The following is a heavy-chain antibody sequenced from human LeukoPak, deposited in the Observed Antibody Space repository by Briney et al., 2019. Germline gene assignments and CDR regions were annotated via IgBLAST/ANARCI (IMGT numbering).Heavy chain of an antibody. CDR3: ARGDGGSAWSFFDY. J-gene: IGHJ4*02. Sequence: PSETLSLTCAVYGGSFSGYYWNWIRQPPGKGLEWIGEINHTGRTRYNPSLESRATISVDTSKDQISLNLSSLIAADTAVYYCARGDGGSAWSFFDYWGQGILVTVSS. CDR2: INHTGRT. D-gene: IGHD6-19*01. V-gene: IGHV4-34*01. CDR1: GGSFSGYY.